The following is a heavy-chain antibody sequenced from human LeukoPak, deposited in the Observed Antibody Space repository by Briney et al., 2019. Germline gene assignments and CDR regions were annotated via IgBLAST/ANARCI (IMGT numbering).Heavy chain of an antibody. CDR3: ARGGEIAAAGIRHAFDI. D-gene: IGHD6-13*01. J-gene: IGHJ3*02. CDR2: INHSGST. Sequence: SETLSLTCAVYGGSFSGYYWSWIRQPPGKGLEWIGEINHSGSTYYNPSLKSRVTISVDTSKNQFSLKLSSVTAADTAVYYCARGGEIAAAGIRHAFDIWGQGTMVTVSS. CDR1: GGSFSGYY. V-gene: IGHV4-34*01.